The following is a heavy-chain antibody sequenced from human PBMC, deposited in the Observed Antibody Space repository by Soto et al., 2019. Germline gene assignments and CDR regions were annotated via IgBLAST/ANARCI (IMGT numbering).Heavy chain of an antibody. CDR3: ARVCGGDYQHGMDV. J-gene: IGHJ6*02. V-gene: IGHV4-31*03. CDR1: GGAISSGGYY. D-gene: IGHD2-21*02. CDR2: IYYSGST. Sequence: SETLSLTCTVSGGAISSGGYYWTWIRQHPGKGLEWIGYIYYSGSTYYNPSLKSRVTMSVDTSKIQYSLKLSSVTAADTVVYYCARVCGGDYQHGMDVWGQGTTVTVSS.